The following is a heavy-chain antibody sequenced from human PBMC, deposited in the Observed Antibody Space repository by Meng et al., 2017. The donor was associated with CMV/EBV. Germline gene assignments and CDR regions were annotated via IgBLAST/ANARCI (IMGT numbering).Heavy chain of an antibody. CDR1: GGTFSSYA. D-gene: IGHD6-6*01. Sequence: SVKVSCKASGGTFSSYAISWVRQAPGQGLEWMGGIIPIFGTANYAQKFQGRVTITTDESTSTAYMELSSLRSKDTAVYYCARGSLEGQLADISLDYWGQGTLVTVSS. V-gene: IGHV1-69*05. CDR3: ARGSLEGQLADISLDY. J-gene: IGHJ4*02. CDR2: IIPIFGTA.